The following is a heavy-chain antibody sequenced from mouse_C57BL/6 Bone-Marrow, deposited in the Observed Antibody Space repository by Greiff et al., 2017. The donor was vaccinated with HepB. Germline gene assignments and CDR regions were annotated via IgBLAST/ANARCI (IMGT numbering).Heavy chain of an antibody. CDR1: GYTFTSYW. D-gene: IGHD2-12*01. V-gene: IGHV1-50*01. CDR2: IDPSDSYT. J-gene: IGHJ2*01. CDR3: ARLSYSFYFDY. Sequence: QVQLKQPGAELVKPGASVKLSCKASGYTFTSYWMQWVKQRPGQGLEWIGEIDPSDSYTNYNQKFKGKATLTVDTSSSTAYMQLSSLTSEDSAVYYCARLSYSFYFDYWGQGTTLTVSS.